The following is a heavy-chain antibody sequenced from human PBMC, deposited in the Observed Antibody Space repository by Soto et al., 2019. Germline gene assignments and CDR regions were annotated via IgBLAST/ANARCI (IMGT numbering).Heavy chain of an antibody. J-gene: IGHJ4*01. V-gene: IGHV4-59*12. D-gene: IGHD3-22*01. CDR1: GGSISSYY. Sequence: SETLSLTCTVSGGSISSYYWSWIRQPPGKGLEWNGYIYYSGTTDFAAPVRGRFAITRDDSRNMVYMQMNSLNTEDTAVYYCTTDSYTTMIEVRFDYWGHGTLVTVSS. CDR3: TTDSYTTMIEVRFDY. CDR2: IYYSGTT.